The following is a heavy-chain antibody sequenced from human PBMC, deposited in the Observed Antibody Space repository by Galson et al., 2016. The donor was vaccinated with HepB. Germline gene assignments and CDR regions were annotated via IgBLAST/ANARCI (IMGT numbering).Heavy chain of an antibody. D-gene: IGHD2-21*02. CDR3: ARDREVVTDIGSAPDLDY. Sequence: SVKVSCKASGGTFSSHAINWVRQAPGQGLEWMGGIIPIFVTPTYALKFQGRVTITADESTSTAYMELSSLRSEDTAVYYCARDREVVTDIGSAPDLDYWGQGTLVTVSS. CDR2: IIPIFVTP. V-gene: IGHV1-69*13. CDR1: GGTFSSHA. J-gene: IGHJ4*02.